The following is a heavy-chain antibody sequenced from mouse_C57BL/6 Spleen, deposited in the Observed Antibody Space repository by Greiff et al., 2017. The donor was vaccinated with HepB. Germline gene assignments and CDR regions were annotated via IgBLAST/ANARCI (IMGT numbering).Heavy chain of an antibody. Sequence: QVQLQQPGAELVRPGTSVKLSCKASGYTFTSYWMHWVKQRPGQGLEWIGVIDPSDSYTNYNQKFKGKATLTVDTSSSTAYMQLSSLTSEDSAVYYCARRDYDGDWYFDVWGTGTTVTVSS. CDR3: ARRDYDGDWYFDV. CDR1: GYTFTSYW. J-gene: IGHJ1*03. V-gene: IGHV1-59*01. CDR2: IDPSDSYT. D-gene: IGHD2-4*01.